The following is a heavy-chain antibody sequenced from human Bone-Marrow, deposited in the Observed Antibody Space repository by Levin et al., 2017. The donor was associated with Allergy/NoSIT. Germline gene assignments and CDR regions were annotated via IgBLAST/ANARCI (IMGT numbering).Heavy chain of an antibody. Sequence: GGSLRLSCAASGFTFSSYAMHWVRQAPGKGLEWVALTSYDGSNKYYADSVKGRFTISRDNSKNTLYLQMNSLRAEDTAVYYCARGAIAVVPDSNEVAFDIWGQGTMVTVSS. V-gene: IGHV3-30-3*01. CDR3: ARGAIAVVPDSNEVAFDI. CDR1: GFTFSSYA. D-gene: IGHD2-2*01. CDR2: TSYDGSNK. J-gene: IGHJ3*02.